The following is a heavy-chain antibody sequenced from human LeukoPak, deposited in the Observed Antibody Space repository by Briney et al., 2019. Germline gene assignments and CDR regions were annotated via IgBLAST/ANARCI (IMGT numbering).Heavy chain of an antibody. Sequence: SGTLSLTCGVSGGSISNGNWWRWVRQPPGKGLEWIGEIHRSGSTNCNPSLKSRVTISVDKSKNQLSLMLTSVTAADTAVYYCARNGYYSADYWGQGTLVTVSS. CDR2: IHRSGST. D-gene: IGHD4-17*01. V-gene: IGHV4-4*02. CDR3: ARNGYYSADY. J-gene: IGHJ4*02. CDR1: GGSISNGNW.